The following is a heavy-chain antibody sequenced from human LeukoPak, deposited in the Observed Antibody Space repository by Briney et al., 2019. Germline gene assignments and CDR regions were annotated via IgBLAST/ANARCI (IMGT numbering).Heavy chain of an antibody. J-gene: IGHJ6*03. Sequence: KPSETLSLTCTVSGDSISTSNSYWGWIRQPPWKGLEWIGSIYYSGNTYYNASLKSRVTISVDTSKNQFSLKFTSVTAADTAVYYCARSGGSGSYYGVHVNPRGIYYMDVWGKGTTVTIPS. D-gene: IGHD3-10*01. CDR3: ARSGGSGSYYGVHVNPRGIYYMDV. CDR1: GDSISTSNSY. CDR2: IYYSGNT. V-gene: IGHV4-39*01.